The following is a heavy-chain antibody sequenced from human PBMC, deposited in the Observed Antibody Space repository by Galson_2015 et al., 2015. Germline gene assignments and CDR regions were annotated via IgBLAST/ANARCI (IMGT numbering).Heavy chain of an antibody. CDR3: ARIYVTIFGVDPNWFDP. J-gene: IGHJ5*02. D-gene: IGHD3-3*01. V-gene: IGHV1-18*01. CDR2: ISAYNGNT. CDR1: GYTFTSYG. Sequence: SVKVSCKASGYTFTSYGISWVRQAPGQGLEWMGWISAYNGNTNYAQKLQGRVTMTTDTSTSTAYMELRSLRSDDTAVYYCARIYVTIFGVDPNWFDPWGQGTLVTVSS.